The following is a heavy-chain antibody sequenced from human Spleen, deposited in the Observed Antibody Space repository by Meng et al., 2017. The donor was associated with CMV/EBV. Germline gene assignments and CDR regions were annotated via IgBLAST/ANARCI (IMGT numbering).Heavy chain of an antibody. CDR1: GFTFSDYY. J-gene: IGHJ6*02. CDR2: INNRGSTI. Sequence: GGSLRLSCAASGFTFSDYYVTWVRQAPGKGLEWLSYINNRGSTIYYADSVKGRFTVSRDNAKRSVFLQMNSLRAEDTAVYYCARVDGYDYVRGTYRTYYYYGMDVWGQGTTVTVSS. CDR3: ARVDGYDYVRGTYRTYYYYGMDV. D-gene: IGHD3-16*02. V-gene: IGHV3-11*04.